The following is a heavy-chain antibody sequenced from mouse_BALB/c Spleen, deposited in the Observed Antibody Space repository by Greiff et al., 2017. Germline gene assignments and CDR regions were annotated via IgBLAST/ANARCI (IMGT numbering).Heavy chain of an antibody. CDR1: GFTFTDYY. CDR2: IRNKANGYTT. J-gene: IGHJ4*01. CDR3: ARDGLYAMDY. Sequence: EVQVVESGGGLVQPGGSLRLSCATSGFTFTDYYMSWVRQPPGKALEWLGFIRNKANGYTTEYSASVKGRFTISRDNSQSILYLQMNTLRAEDSATYYCARDGLYAMDYWGQGTSVTVSS. V-gene: IGHV7-3*02.